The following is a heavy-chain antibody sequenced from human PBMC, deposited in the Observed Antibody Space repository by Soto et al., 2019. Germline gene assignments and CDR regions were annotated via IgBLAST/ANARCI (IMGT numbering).Heavy chain of an antibody. D-gene: IGHD2-15*01. CDR3: ARARAAPYYYYGMDV. Sequence: QVKLVQSGAEVRKPGATVKVSCKASGYTFSTSGMSWLRQAPGQGLEWMGWISTYNGDTNDAPKFQDRVTMTSDTSTSTVYMELRSLRSDDTAVYYCARARAAPYYYYGMDVWGQGTRVTVSS. V-gene: IGHV1-18*01. CDR1: GYTFSTSG. J-gene: IGHJ6*02. CDR2: ISTYNGDT.